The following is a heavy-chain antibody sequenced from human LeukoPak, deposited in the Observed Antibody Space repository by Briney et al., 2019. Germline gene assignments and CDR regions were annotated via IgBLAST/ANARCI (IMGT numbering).Heavy chain of an antibody. CDR1: GYTFTGYY. Sequence: RASVTVSCKASGYTFTGYYMHWVRQAPGQGLEWMGWINPNSGVTNYAQKFQDRVNMTRDKSISTAYMELSRLRSDDTAVYYCARGPDGSGSYTYYYYYMDVWGKGTTVTISS. V-gene: IGHV1-2*02. J-gene: IGHJ6*03. D-gene: IGHD3-10*01. CDR2: INPNSGVT. CDR3: ARGPDGSGSYTYYYYYMDV.